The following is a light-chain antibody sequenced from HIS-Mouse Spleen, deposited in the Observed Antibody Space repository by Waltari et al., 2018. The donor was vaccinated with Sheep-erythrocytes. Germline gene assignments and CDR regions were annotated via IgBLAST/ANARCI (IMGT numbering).Light chain of an antibody. J-gene: IGKJ3*01. V-gene: IGKV1-39*01. CDR3: QQSYSTPQFT. CDR2: AAS. CDR1: QSSSSY. Sequence: DIQMTQPPSSLSASVGDRVTITCRASQSSSSYLNWYQQKPGKAPKLLIYAASSLQSVVPSRFSGSGSGTDFTLTISSLQPEEFATYYCQQSYSTPQFTFGPGTKVDIK.